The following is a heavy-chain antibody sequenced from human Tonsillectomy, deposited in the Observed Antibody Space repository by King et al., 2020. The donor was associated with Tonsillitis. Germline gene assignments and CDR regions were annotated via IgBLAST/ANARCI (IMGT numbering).Heavy chain of an antibody. CDR1: GGSISSSNW. Sequence: QLQESGPGLVKPSGTLSLTCAVSGGSISSSNWWNWVRQPPGKGLEWIGEIHHSGSTNYNPSLKSRVTISVDKSKNQFSLKLSSVTAADTAVYYCERSGGDYYGSGSHYNFFDYWGQGTLVTV. CDR2: IHHSGST. J-gene: IGHJ4*02. D-gene: IGHD3-10*01. CDR3: ERSGGDYYGSGSHYNFFDY. V-gene: IGHV4-4*02.